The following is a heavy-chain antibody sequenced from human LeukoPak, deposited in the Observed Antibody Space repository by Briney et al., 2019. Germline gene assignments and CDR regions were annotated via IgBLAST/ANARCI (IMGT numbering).Heavy chain of an antibody. Sequence: ASVKVSCKVSGYTLTELSMHWVRQAPGKGLEWMGGFDPGDGEIIYAQKFQGRVTMTEDTSTDTAYMELRSLGSEDTAVYYCTAGNWYNLFDYWGQGTLVTVSS. CDR2: FDPGDGEI. J-gene: IGHJ4*02. D-gene: IGHD1-1*01. CDR1: GYTLTELS. V-gene: IGHV1-24*01. CDR3: TAGNWYNLFDY.